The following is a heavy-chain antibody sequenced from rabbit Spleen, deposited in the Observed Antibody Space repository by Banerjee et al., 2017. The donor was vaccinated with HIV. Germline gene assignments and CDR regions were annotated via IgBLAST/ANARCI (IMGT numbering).Heavy chain of an antibody. Sequence: QEQLEESGGGLVKPEGSLTLTCKASGVSFSDKDVMCWVRQAPGKGLEWIACINIVTGKTVYASWAKGRFIMSRTSSTTVFLQMTSLTAADTATYFCVRDKELDIWGYEFNLWGPGTLVTVS. V-gene: IGHV1S45*01. D-gene: IGHD3-1*01. J-gene: IGHJ4*01. CDR3: VRDKELDIWGYEFNL. CDR2: INIVTGKT. CDR1: GVSFSDKDV.